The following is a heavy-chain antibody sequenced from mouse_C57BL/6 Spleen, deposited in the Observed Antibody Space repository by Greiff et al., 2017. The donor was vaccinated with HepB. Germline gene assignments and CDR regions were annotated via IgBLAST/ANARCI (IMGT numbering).Heavy chain of an antibody. CDR3: ARPYGSLYAMDS. V-gene: IGHV1-22*01. D-gene: IGHD1-1*01. J-gene: IGHJ4*01. Sequence: EVQLQQSGPELVKPGASVKMSCKASGYTFTDYTMHWVQQSHGKSLEWIGYINPNNGGTSYNQKFKGKATLTVNKSSSTAYMELSRLTPEDTAVYYCARPYGSLYAMDSGGQGTSVTVSS. CDR1: GYTFTDYT. CDR2: INPNNGGT.